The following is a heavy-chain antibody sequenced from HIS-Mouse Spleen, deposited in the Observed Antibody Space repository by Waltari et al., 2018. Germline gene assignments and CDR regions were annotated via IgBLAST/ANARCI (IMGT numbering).Heavy chain of an antibody. Sequence: QVQLVESGGGVVQPGRSLRLSCAASGFTFSSYGMHWVRQAPGKGLGWVAVISADGSNNYYADSVKGRFTISRDNSKNTLYLQMNSLRAEDTAVYYCAKASSGWLDYWGQGTLVTVSS. D-gene: IGHD6-19*01. V-gene: IGHV3-30*18. CDR2: ISADGSNN. CDR3: AKASSGWLDY. J-gene: IGHJ4*02. CDR1: GFTFSSYG.